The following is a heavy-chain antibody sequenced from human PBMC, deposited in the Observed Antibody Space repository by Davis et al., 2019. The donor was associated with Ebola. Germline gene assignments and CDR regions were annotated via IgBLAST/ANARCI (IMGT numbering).Heavy chain of an antibody. J-gene: IGHJ6*02. Sequence: GESLKISCAASGFTFSSYSMNWVRQAPGKGLEWVSYISSSSSTIYYADSVKGRFTISRDNAKNSLYLQMNSLRDEDTAVYYCARGRWYGDYCMDVWGQGTTVTVSS. CDR1: GFTFSSYS. CDR2: ISSSSSTI. CDR3: ARGRWYGDYCMDV. V-gene: IGHV3-48*02. D-gene: IGHD2-15*01.